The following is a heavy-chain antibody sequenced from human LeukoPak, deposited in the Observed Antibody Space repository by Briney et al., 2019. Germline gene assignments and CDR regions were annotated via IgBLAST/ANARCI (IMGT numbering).Heavy chain of an antibody. V-gene: IGHV4-4*07. CDR1: GGSISSYY. D-gene: IGHD2-2*02. CDR2: IYTSGST. CDR3: ARGELGYCSSTSCYRLDP. Sequence: SETLSLTCTVSGGSISSYYWSWIRQPAGKGLEWIGRIYTSGSTNYNPSLTSRVTMSVDTSKNQFSLKLSSVTAADTAVYYCARGELGYCSSTSCYRLDPWGQGTLVTDSS. J-gene: IGHJ5*02.